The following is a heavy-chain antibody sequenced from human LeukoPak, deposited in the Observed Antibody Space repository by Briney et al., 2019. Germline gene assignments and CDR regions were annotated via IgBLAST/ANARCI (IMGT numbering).Heavy chain of an antibody. CDR2: INPRGST. D-gene: IGHD5-24*01. V-gene: IGHV4-34*01. J-gene: IGHJ4*02. Sequence: PSETLSLTCGVYGGSFSGYYWSWIRQPPGRGLEWIGEINPRGSTNYNPSLKSRVTLSADTSKNQFSLTLNSVTAADTAVYYCARRRLGYYFDYWGQGTLVTVSS. CDR3: ARRRLGYYFDY. CDR1: GGSFSGYY.